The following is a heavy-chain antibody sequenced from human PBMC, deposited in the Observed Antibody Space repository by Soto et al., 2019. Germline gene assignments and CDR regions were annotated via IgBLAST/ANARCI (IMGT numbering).Heavy chain of an antibody. CDR1: GFSLNTSGVG. CDR3: AYQTAAPYSYYMDV. J-gene: IGHJ6*03. CDR2: IYWDDDK. V-gene: IGHV2-5*02. D-gene: IGHD6-13*01. Sequence: QITLKESGPTLVKPTQTLTLTCTFSGFSLNTSGVGVGWIRQPPGKALEWLALIYWDDDKRYITSLKSRLTITKDTSKKQVVLTMTSMGPVDTATYYCAYQTAAPYSYYMDVWGKGTTVTVSS.